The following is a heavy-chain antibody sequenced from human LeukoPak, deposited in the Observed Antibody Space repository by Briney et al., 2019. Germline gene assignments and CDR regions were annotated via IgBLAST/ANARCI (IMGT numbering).Heavy chain of an antibody. CDR1: GGSISSYY. CDR2: IYYSGST. J-gene: IGHJ4*02. CDR3: ASGYSYGFDY. V-gene: IGHV4-59*01. Sequence: PSETLSLTCTVSGGSISSYYWSWIRQPPGKGLEWIGYIYYSGSTNYNPSLKSRVTISVDTSKNQFSLKLSSVTAADTAMYYCASGYSYGFDYWGQGTLVTVSS. D-gene: IGHD5-18*01.